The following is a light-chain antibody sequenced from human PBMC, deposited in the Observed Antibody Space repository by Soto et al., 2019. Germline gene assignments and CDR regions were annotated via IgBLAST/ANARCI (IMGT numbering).Light chain of an antibody. CDR3: QVWDSSSDVV. V-gene: IGLV3-21*02. J-gene: IGLJ2*01. CDR1: NIGSKS. CDR2: DDS. Sequence: SYELTQPPSVSLAPGQTARITCGGTNIGSKSVHWYQQKPGQAPVVVVYDDSDRPSGIPERFSGSNSGNTATLTISRVEAGDEADYYCQVWDSSSDVVFGGGTKLTVL.